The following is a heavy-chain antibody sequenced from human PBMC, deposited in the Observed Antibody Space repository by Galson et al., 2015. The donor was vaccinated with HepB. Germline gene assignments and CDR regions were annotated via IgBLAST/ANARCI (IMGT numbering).Heavy chain of an antibody. CDR3: ARGGWAYNWNSGVAGVSPNDY. CDR2: INPNSGGT. CDR1: GYTFTGYY. Sequence: SVKVSCKASGYTFTGYYMHWVRQAPGQGLEWMGWINPNSGGTNYAQKFQGRVTMTRDTSISTAYMELSRLRSDDTAVYYCARGGWAYNWNSGVAGVSPNDYRGQGTLVTVSS. D-gene: IGHD1-7*01. J-gene: IGHJ4*02. V-gene: IGHV1-2*02.